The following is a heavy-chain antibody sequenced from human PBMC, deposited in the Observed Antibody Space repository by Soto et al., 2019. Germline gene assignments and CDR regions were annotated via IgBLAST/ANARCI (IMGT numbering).Heavy chain of an antibody. D-gene: IGHD2-15*01. CDR2: ISSDGSDK. CDR1: GFTFSNFG. Sequence: VQLLESGGGLVQPGRSLRLSCAASGFTFSNFGMHWVRQAPGKGLEWVAVISSDGSDKYYSDSVKGRFTISRDNSKNTLFLQMNSLRVEDTAVYYCAKGSEVARQELDYWGQGTLVTVSS. V-gene: IGHV3-30*18. J-gene: IGHJ4*02. CDR3: AKGSEVARQELDY.